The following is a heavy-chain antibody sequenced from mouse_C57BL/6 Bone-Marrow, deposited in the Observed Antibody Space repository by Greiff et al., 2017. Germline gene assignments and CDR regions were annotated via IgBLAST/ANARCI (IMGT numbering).Heavy chain of an antibody. V-gene: IGHV1-9*01. CDR1: GYTFTGYW. J-gene: IGHJ3*01. D-gene: IGHD2-1*01. Sequence: QVQLKQSGAELMKPGASVKLSCKATGYTFTGYWIEWVKQRPGHGLEWIGEILPGSGSTNYNEKFKGKATVTADTSSNTAYMQLSSLTTEDSAIYDCASGNGNYEGAYWGQGTLVTVSA. CDR3: ASGNGNYEGAY. CDR2: ILPGSGST.